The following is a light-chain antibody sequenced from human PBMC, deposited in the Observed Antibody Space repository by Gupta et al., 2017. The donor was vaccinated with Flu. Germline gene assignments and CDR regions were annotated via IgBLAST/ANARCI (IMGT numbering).Light chain of an antibody. CDR2: RNN. Sequence: QSALTQPPSASGTPGQRVTISCSGSSSNIGSNYVYWYQQLPGTAPKILMYRNNERPSGVPDRFSGSRSGTSASLAISGLRTEDEASYYCASWDDSLSAGVFGGGTKLTVL. CDR3: ASWDDSLSAGV. CDR1: SSNIGSNY. V-gene: IGLV1-47*01. J-gene: IGLJ3*02.